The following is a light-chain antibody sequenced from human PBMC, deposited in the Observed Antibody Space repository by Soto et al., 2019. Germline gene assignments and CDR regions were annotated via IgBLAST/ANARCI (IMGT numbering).Light chain of an antibody. Sequence: DIQMTQSPSSLSASVGDRVTITCRASQSINIYLNWYQQKPGKAPQVLIYGASNLQSGVPSRFSGSGSGTDFTLTISSLQPDDFATYYCQHYNSYSEAFGQGTKVELK. CDR1: QSINIY. J-gene: IGKJ1*01. V-gene: IGKV1-39*01. CDR2: GAS. CDR3: QHYNSYSEA.